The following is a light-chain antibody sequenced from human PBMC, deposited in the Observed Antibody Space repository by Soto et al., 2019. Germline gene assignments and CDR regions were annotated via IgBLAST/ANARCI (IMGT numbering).Light chain of an antibody. J-gene: IGKJ2*01. CDR2: AAS. CDR3: LQHNSLPLP. Sequence: DIQMTQSPSSLSASVGDRVTITCRASQGIRNALVWYQQKPGKAPKRLIYAASSLQSGVPSRFSGTGSGTEFTLTINSLQPEDFATYYCLQHNSLPLPFGQGTKLEIK. CDR1: QGIRNA. V-gene: IGKV1-17*01.